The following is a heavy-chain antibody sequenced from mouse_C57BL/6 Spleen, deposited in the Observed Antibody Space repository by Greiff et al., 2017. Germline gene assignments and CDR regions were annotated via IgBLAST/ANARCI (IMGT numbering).Heavy chain of an antibody. V-gene: IGHV5-12*01. CDR3: ARSSYYYGMDY. CDR2: ISNGGGST. J-gene: IGHJ4*01. CDR1: GFTFSDYY. Sequence: DVQLVESGGGLVQPGGSLKLSCAASGFTFSDYYMYWVRQTPEKRLEWVAYISNGGGSTYYPDTVKGRFTISRDNAKNTLYLQMSRLKSEDTAMYYCARSSYYYGMDYWGQGTSVTVSS.